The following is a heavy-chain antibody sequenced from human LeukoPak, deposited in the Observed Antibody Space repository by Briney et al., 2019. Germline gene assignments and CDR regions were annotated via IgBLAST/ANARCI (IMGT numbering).Heavy chain of an antibody. Sequence: PGTSLRLSCAASGFTFTNYGMHWVRQAPGKGLEWVALITYDGYYKYYSDSVKGRFTISSDTSKNTLYLQMNSQRAEHTAVYYCARDLSPVVRASPMGYWGQGTPVTVSS. D-gene: IGHD3-10*01. V-gene: IGHV3-30*03. CDR1: GFTFTNYG. J-gene: IGHJ4*02. CDR2: ITYDGYYK. CDR3: ARDLSPVVRASPMGY.